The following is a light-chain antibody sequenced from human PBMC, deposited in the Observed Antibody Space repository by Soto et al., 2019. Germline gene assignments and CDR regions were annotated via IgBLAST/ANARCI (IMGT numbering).Light chain of an antibody. J-gene: IGKJ4*01. CDR3: QQRSIWPLT. CDR1: QSVSSY. CDR2: DAS. Sequence: EIVLTQSPATLSLSPGERATLSCRASQSVSSYLAWYQQKPGQAPRLLIYDASNRTTDIPARFSGSGSGTDFTFTISSLEPEDFAVYYFQQRSIWPLTFSGGTKVEIK. V-gene: IGKV3-11*01.